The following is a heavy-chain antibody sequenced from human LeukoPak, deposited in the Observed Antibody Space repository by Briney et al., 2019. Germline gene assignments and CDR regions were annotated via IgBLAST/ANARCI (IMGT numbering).Heavy chain of an antibody. V-gene: IGHV3-23*01. Sequence: GGSLRLSCAASGFTFGSYAMSWVRQAPGKGLEWVSAISGSGGSTYYADSVKGRFTISRDNSKNTLYLQMNSLRAEDTAVYYCAKEGYDSSGYYYSPWGQGTLVTVSS. D-gene: IGHD3-22*01. CDR1: GFTFGSYA. CDR3: AKEGYDSSGYYYSP. CDR2: ISGSGGST. J-gene: IGHJ5*02.